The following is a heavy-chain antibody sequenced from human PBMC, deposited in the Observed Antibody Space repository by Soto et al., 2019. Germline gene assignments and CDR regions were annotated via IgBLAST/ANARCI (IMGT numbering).Heavy chain of an antibody. Sequence: PGGSLRLSCAASGFTFSSYAMHWVRQAPGKGLEYVSAISSNGGSTYYANSVKGRFTISRDNSKNTLYLQMGSLRAGDMAVYYCARVQGGYGSLPLDYWGQGTLVTVSS. J-gene: IGHJ4*02. CDR1: GFTFSSYA. D-gene: IGHD6-25*01. CDR3: ARVQGGYGSLPLDY. CDR2: ISSNGGST. V-gene: IGHV3-64*01.